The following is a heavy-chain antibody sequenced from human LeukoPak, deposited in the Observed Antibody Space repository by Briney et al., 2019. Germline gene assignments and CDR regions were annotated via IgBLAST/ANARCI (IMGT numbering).Heavy chain of an antibody. J-gene: IGHJ3*02. CDR3: ARGASGTSYDAFDI. CDR1: GGSISTYY. Sequence: SETLSLTCTVPGGSISTYYWSWIRQPPGEGLEWIGSIYYSGTTHSNPSLKSRATISVYTSKNHLSLKVSSVTAADTAVYYCARGASGTSYDAFDIWGQGTMVTVSS. CDR2: IYYSGTT. V-gene: IGHV4-59*01. D-gene: IGHD1-26*01.